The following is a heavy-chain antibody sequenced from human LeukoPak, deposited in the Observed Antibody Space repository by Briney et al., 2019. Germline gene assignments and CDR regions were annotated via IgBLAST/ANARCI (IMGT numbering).Heavy chain of an antibody. Sequence: GASVKVSCKASGGTFSSYAISWVRQAPGQGLEWMGGIIPIFGTANYAQKFQGRVTITADKSTSTAYMELSSLRSEDTAVYYCARSGYGGNMVFYFWYFDLWGRGTLVTVSS. CDR3: ARSGYGGNMVFYFWYFDL. J-gene: IGHJ2*01. CDR2: IIPIFGTA. CDR1: GGTFSSYA. V-gene: IGHV1-69*06. D-gene: IGHD4-23*01.